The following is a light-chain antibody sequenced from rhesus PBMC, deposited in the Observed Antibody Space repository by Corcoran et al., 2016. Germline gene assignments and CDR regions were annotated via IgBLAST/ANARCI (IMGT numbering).Light chain of an antibody. CDR2: AAS. V-gene: IGKV1S12*01. CDR3: QHYYDNPYS. Sequence: DIQMTQSPSALSASVGARVTISCRASQNIYSNLAWYQQKPGKAPKLLIYAASRLQTGIPSRFSGSGSGTEFTLTISSLQPEDSAAYYCQHYYDNPYSFGQGTKVEIK. J-gene: IGKJ2*01. CDR1: QNIYSN.